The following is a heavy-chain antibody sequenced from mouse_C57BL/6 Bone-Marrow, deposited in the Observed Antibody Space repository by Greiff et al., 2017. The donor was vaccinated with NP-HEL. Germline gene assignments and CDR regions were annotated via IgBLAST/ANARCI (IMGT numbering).Heavy chain of an antibody. CDR1: GFTFSSYA. Sequence: EVQLQESGGGLVKPGGSLKLSCAASGFTFSSYAMSWVRQTPEKRLEWVATISDGGSYTYYPDNVKGRFTISRDNAKNNLYLQMSHLKSEDTAMYYCAISNWYFDVWGTGTTVTVSS. CDR3: AISNWYFDV. D-gene: IGHD1-1*01. CDR2: ISDGGSYT. J-gene: IGHJ1*03. V-gene: IGHV5-4*01.